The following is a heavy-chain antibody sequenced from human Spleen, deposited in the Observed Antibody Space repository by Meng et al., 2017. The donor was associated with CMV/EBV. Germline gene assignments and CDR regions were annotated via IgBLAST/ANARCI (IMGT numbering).Heavy chain of an antibody. CDR2: IYQSGET. J-gene: IGHJ5*02. CDR1: GVSISSSAW. V-gene: IGHV4-4*02. D-gene: IGHD2-2*01. Sequence: GVSISSSAWWTWVRQSPGKGLEWIGEIYQSGETNYNPSIKSLFTISVDKSKSQFSLDLRSVTAADTAVYYRARVRRGCSRNSCTVDPWGQGILVTVSS. CDR3: ARVRRGCSRNSCTVDP.